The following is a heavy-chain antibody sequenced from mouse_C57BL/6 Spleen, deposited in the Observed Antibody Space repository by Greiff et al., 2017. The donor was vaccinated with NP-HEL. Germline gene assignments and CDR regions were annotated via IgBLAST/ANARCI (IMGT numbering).Heavy chain of an antibody. CDR3: ARGANWPYYFDY. CDR2: IDPSDSET. CDR1: GYTFTSYW. V-gene: IGHV1-52*01. J-gene: IGHJ2*01. D-gene: IGHD4-1*01. Sequence: VQLQQPGAELVRPGSSVKLSCKASGYTFTSYWMHWVKQRPIQGLEWIGNIDPSDSETHYNQKFKDKATLTVDKSSSTAYMQLSSLTSEDSAVDYCARGANWPYYFDYWGQGTTLTVSS.